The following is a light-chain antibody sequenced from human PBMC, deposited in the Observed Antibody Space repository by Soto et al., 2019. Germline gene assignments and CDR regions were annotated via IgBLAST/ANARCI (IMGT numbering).Light chain of an antibody. CDR1: SGSVSTSYY. CDR3: VLYMDTGISV. CDR2: STN. V-gene: IGLV8-61*01. Sequence: QTVVTQEPSLSVSPGGTVTLTCGLSSGSVSTSYYPSWYQQTPGQAPRMLIYSTNTRSSGVPDRFSGSILENKAALTITGALSDDESDYYCVLYMDTGISVFGGGTKLTVL. J-gene: IGLJ3*02.